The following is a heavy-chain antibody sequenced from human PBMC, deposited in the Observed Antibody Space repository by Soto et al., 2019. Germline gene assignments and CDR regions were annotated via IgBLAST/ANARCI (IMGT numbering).Heavy chain of an antibody. CDR3: ARDHELPAAMRHYYYYYGMDV. Sequence: GGSLRLSCAASGFTFSSYSMNWVRQAPGKGLEWVSSISSSSSYIYYADSVRGRFTISRDNAKNSLYLQMNSLRAEDTAVYYCARDHELPAAMRHYYYYYGMDVWGQGTTVTVSS. D-gene: IGHD2-2*01. CDR2: ISSSSSYI. V-gene: IGHV3-21*01. J-gene: IGHJ6*02. CDR1: GFTFSSYS.